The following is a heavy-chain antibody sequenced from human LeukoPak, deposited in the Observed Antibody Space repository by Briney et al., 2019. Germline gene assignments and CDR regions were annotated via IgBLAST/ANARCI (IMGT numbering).Heavy chain of an antibody. CDR2: IYTSGST. CDR1: GGSISSYY. Sequence: SETLSLTCTVSGGSISSYYWSWIRQPPGKGLEWIGYIYTSGSTNYNPSLKSRVTISVDTSKNQFSLKLSSVTAADTAVYCCARQGYDYVWGSYRYFYYYYYMDVWGKGTTVTVSS. CDR3: ARQGYDYVWGSYRYFYYYYYMDV. D-gene: IGHD3-16*02. J-gene: IGHJ6*03. V-gene: IGHV4-4*09.